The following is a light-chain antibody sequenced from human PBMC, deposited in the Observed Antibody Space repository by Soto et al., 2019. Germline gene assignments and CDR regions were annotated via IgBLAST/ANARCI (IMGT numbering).Light chain of an antibody. CDR2: GAS. V-gene: IGKV3-20*01. CDR1: QSVDSVY. Sequence: EIVLPQSPGPLSLSPGERATLSCRASQSVDSVYLTWYQQKPGQAPRLLIYGASTRAAGIPSRFSGSGSGTDVTLTISRLEPDDFAVYYCQQYDTSPPLYTFGQGTKLEFK. J-gene: IGKJ2*01. CDR3: QQYDTSPPLYT.